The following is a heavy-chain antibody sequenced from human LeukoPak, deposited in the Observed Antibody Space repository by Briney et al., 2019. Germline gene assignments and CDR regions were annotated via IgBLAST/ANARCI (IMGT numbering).Heavy chain of an antibody. CDR2: ISWNSGSI. CDR3: AKLSSRGEYYYYYGMDV. D-gene: IGHD3-10*01. J-gene: IGHJ6*02. Sequence: PGRSLRLSCAASGFTFDDYAMHWVRQAPGKGLERVSGISWNSGSIGYADSVKGRFTISRDNAKNSLYLQMNSLRAEDTALYYCAKLSSRGEYYYYYGMDVWGQGTTVTVSS. CDR1: GFTFDDYA. V-gene: IGHV3-9*01.